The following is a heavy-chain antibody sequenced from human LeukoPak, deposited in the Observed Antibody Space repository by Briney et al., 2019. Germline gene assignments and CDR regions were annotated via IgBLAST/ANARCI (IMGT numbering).Heavy chain of an antibody. CDR3: AREESSSGHYYYYMDV. D-gene: IGHD6-13*01. Sequence: ASVKVSCKASGYTFTSYDINWVRQATGQGLEWMGWINPNSGNTGYAQKFQGRVTMTRNTSISTTYMELSSLRSEDTAVYYCAREESSSGHYYYYMDVWGKGTTVTVSS. J-gene: IGHJ6*03. V-gene: IGHV1-8*01. CDR1: GYTFTSYD. CDR2: INPNSGNT.